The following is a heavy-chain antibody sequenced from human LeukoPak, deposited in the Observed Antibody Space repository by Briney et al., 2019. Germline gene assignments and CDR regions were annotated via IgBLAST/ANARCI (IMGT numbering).Heavy chain of an antibody. CDR3: ARDGAFYGDYGGYYYYGMDV. D-gene: IGHD4-17*01. Sequence: GGSLRLSCAASGFTVSSNYMSWVRQAPGKGLEWVSVIYSGGSTYYADSVKGRFTISRDNSKNTLYLQMNSLRAEDTAVYYCARDGAFYGDYGGYYYYGMDVWGQGTTVTVSS. CDR2: IYSGGST. J-gene: IGHJ6*02. V-gene: IGHV3-66*01. CDR1: GFTVSSNY.